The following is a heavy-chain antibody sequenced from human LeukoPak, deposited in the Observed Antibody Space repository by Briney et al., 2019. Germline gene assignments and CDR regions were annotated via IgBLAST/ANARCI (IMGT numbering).Heavy chain of an antibody. CDR3: ARLGGYSGYDLGGDY. V-gene: IGHV4-59*12. CDR1: GGSISSYY. D-gene: IGHD5-12*01. J-gene: IGHJ4*02. Sequence: SETLSLTCTVSGGSISSYYWSWIRQPPGKGLEWIGYIYYSGSTNYNPSLKSRVTISVDTSKDQFSLKLSSVTAADTAVYYCARLGGYSGYDLGGDYWGQGTLVTVSS. CDR2: IYYSGST.